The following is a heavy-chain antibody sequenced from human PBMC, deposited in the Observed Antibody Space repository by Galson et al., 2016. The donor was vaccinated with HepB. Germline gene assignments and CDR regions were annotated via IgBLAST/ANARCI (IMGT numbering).Heavy chain of an antibody. V-gene: IGHV3-7*03. Sequence: SLRLSCAASGFTFTRYWMSWVRQAPGKGLEWVANIKPDGREKNYVDSVKGRFTISIDNAKNSLYLQMNSPRVEDTAVYYCARELSYSGRDYWGQGTLVTVSS. J-gene: IGHJ4*02. CDR3: ARELSYSGRDY. CDR1: GFTFTRYW. D-gene: IGHD1-26*01. CDR2: IKPDGREK.